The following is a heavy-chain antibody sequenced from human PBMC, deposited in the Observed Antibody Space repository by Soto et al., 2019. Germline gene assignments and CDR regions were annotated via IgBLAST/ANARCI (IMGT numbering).Heavy chain of an antibody. CDR3: TRGGGYSGYDPFDY. D-gene: IGHD5-12*01. Sequence: EVQLVESGGDLVQPGGSLRLSCAASGFSFSIFWMHWVRQAPGKGLVWVSSINGGGSSADYADSVKGRFTFSRDNAKNTVYLQINSMRAEDTAVYYCTRGGGYSGYDPFDYWGQGTRVTVSS. J-gene: IGHJ4*02. CDR1: GFSFSIFW. CDR2: INGGGSSA. V-gene: IGHV3-74*01.